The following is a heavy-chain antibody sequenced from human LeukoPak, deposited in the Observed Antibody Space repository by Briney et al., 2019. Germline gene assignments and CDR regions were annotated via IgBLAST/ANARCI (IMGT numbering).Heavy chain of an antibody. CDR3: ARLRPYHYGYMDV. CDR1: GYSISSGYY. CDR2: IYHSGST. V-gene: IGHV4-38-2*02. Sequence: PSETLSLTCTVSGYSISSGYYWGWIRQPPGKGLEWIGSIYHSGSTYYNPSLKSRVTISVDTSKSQFSLDLSSVTAADTAVYYCARLRPYHYGYMDVWGKGTTVT. D-gene: IGHD3-10*01. J-gene: IGHJ6*03.